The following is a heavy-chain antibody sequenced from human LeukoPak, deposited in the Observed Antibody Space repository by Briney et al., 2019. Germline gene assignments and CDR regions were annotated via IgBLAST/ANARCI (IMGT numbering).Heavy chain of an antibody. Sequence: SETLSLTCTVSPDSDTDYYWSWIRQPVGKGLEWIGYIYDIGSTNYNPSLQSRVTMSVDRSKNQFSLKLPSVTAADTAVYYCARGGSFYYYMDVWGKGTTVSVSS. V-gene: IGHV4-4*07. CDR3: ARGGSFYYYMDV. CDR2: IYDIGST. J-gene: IGHJ6*03. D-gene: IGHD3-10*01. CDR1: PDSDTDYY.